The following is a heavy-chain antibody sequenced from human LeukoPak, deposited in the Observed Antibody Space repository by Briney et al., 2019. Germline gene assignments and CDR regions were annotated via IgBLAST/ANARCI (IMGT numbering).Heavy chain of an antibody. CDR2: IYPGDSDT. CDR3: ARRIAGSGVDY. V-gene: IGHV5-51*01. Sequence: GESLKISCKGSGYNFISYWIGWVRQMPGKXLEWMGIIYPGDSDTRYSPSFQGQVTISADKPISTAYLQWRSLKASDSAMYYCARRIAGSGVDYWGQGTLVTVSS. J-gene: IGHJ4*02. D-gene: IGHD6-13*01. CDR1: GYNFISYW.